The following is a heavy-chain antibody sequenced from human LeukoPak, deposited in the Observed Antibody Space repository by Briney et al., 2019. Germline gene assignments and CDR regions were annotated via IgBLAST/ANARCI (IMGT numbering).Heavy chain of an antibody. CDR3: VKEAAPHVSPWDDY. CDR2: ISSGGKVQ. V-gene: IGHV3-30*18. J-gene: IGHJ4*02. CDR1: GFIFENYG. Sequence: GGSLRLSCAASGFIFENYGMHWARLAPGKGPEWVAVISSGGKVQHYANSVKGRFTISRDNSNNALYLQMNSLRPEDTSVYYCVKEAAPHVSPWDDYWGQGTLVTVSS. D-gene: IGHD1-26*01.